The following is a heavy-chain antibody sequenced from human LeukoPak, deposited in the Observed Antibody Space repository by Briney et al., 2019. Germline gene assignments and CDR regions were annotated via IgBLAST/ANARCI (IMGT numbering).Heavy chain of an antibody. J-gene: IGHJ6*02. Sequence: GGSLRLSCAASGFTFSSYAMSWVRQAPGKGLEWVSAISGSGGSTYYADSVKGRFTISRDNSKNTLYLQMNSLRAEDTAVYYCAKGTLKATIFGVVPFCCYGMDVWGQGTTVTVSS. CDR3: AKGTLKATIFGVVPFCCYGMDV. D-gene: IGHD3-3*01. CDR1: GFTFSSYA. V-gene: IGHV3-23*01. CDR2: ISGSGGST.